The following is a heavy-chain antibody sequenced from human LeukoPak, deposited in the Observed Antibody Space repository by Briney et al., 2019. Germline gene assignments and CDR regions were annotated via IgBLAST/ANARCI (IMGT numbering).Heavy chain of an antibody. Sequence: SETLSLTCAVYGGSFSGYYWSWIRQPPGKGLEWIGEINHSGSTNYNPSLKSRVTISVDTSKNQFSLKLSSVTAADTAVYYCARDWILWFGDTRRSYWCFDLWGRGTLVTVSS. D-gene: IGHD3-10*01. J-gene: IGHJ2*01. V-gene: IGHV4-34*01. CDR1: GGSFSGYY. CDR3: ARDWILWFGDTRRSYWCFDL. CDR2: INHSGST.